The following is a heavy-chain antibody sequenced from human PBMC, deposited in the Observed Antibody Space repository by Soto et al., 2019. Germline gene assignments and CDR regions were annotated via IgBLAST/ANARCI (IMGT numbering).Heavy chain of an antibody. CDR3: ARMGDGPYYYYGMDV. CDR2: INGYNGNT. Sequence: QVQLVQSGAEVKKPGASVKVSCKASGYTFTSYGISWVRQAPGQGLEWMGWINGYNGNTNHAQKLQGRVTMSTDTSTSTASMELRSLRADDTAVSYGARMGDGPYYYYGMDVWGQGTTVTVSS. J-gene: IGHJ6*02. V-gene: IGHV1-18*01. CDR1: GYTFTSYG. D-gene: IGHD3-16*01.